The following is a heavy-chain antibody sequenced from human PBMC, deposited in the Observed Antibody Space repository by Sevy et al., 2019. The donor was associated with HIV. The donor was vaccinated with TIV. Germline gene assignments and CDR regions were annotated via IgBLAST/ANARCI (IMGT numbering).Heavy chain of an antibody. CDR3: VKDKRGYSYGNPFDY. J-gene: IGHJ4*02. V-gene: IGHV3-9*01. CDR1: GFNFDRYA. Sequence: SLRLSCAVSGFNFDRYAMNWVRQVPGKGLEWVSFISWNSENTVYADSVQGRFSSTRDNAKNSLFLQMNSLRPEDTAIYYCVKDKRGYSYGNPFDYWGQGTLVTVSS. CDR2: ISWNSENT. D-gene: IGHD5-18*01.